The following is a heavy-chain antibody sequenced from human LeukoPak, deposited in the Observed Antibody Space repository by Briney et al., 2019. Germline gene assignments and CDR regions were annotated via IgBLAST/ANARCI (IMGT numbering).Heavy chain of an antibody. Sequence: PPETSSLTCTVSGGSISSYYWSWIWQPPGKGLEWIGYIYYSGSTNYNPSLKSRVTISVDTSKNQFSLKLSSVTAADTAVYYCARHIYDSSGYYYFNWFDLWGQGTLVTVSS. CDR1: GGSISSYY. CDR3: ARHIYDSSGYYYFNWFDL. D-gene: IGHD3-22*01. V-gene: IGHV4-59*08. J-gene: IGHJ5*02. CDR2: IYYSGST.